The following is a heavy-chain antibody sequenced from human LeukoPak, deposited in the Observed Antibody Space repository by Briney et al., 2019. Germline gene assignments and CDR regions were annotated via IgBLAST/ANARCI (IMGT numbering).Heavy chain of an antibody. CDR3: AKGREGSWYAFDY. CDR2: ISGSGGST. V-gene: IGHV3-23*01. J-gene: IGHJ4*02. D-gene: IGHD6-13*01. CDR1: GFTFSSYA. Sequence: GGSLRLSXAASGFTFSSYAMSWVGQAPGKGLEWVSAISGSGGSTYYADSVKGRFTISRDNSKNTLYLQMNSLRAEDTAVYYCAKGREGSWYAFDYWGQGTLVTVSP.